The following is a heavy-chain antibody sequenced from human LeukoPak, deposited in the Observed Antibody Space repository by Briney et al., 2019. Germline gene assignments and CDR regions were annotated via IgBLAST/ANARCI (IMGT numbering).Heavy chain of an antibody. CDR2: INTIGNT. D-gene: IGHD6-19*01. J-gene: IGHJ4*02. V-gene: IGHV4-61*02. CDR3: AGTSKWLAFDY. Sequence: SETLSLTCTVSGGSISSGNYYWSWIRQPAGKELEWIGRINTIGNTNYNPSLKSRVTISIDTSNNQFSLKLSSVTAADTAVYYCAGTSKWLAFDYWGQGTLVTVSS. CDR1: GGSISSGNYY.